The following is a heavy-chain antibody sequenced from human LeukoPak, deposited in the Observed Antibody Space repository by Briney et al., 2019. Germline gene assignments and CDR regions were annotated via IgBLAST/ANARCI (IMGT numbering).Heavy chain of an antibody. CDR2: ISSSSSTI. V-gene: IGHV3-48*01. CDR1: GFTFSSYS. J-gene: IGHJ4*02. CDR3: ARDRSYYDSSGYPFDY. D-gene: IGHD3-22*01. Sequence: GGSLRLSCAASGFTFSSYSMNWVRQAPGKGLEWVSYISSSSSTIYYADSVKGRFTISRDNAKNSLHLQMNSLRAEDTAVYYCARDRSYYDSSGYPFDYWGQGTLVTVSS.